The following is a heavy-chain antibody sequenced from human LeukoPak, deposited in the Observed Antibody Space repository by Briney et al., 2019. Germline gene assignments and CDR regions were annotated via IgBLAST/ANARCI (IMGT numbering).Heavy chain of an antibody. J-gene: IGHJ3*02. CDR1: GYTFDDYG. CDR3: ARVRGVRGSPFDAFDI. CDR2: IIWSGGST. V-gene: IGHV3-20*04. D-gene: IGHD3-10*01. Sequence: PGGSLRLSCAASGYTFDDYGMSWVRQAPGKGLEWVAGIIWSGGSTGYGDSVRGRFTISRDNAKNSRYLQMNSLRAEDTAVYYCARVRGVRGSPFDAFDIWGQGTMVTVSS.